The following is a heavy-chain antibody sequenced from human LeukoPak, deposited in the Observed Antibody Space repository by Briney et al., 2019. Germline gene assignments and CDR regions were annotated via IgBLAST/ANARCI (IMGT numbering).Heavy chain of an antibody. CDR1: GFTFSSYA. CDR3: AKESGKFDY. J-gene: IGHJ4*02. Sequence: PGGSLRLSCAASGFTFSSYAMSWVRQAPGKGLEWVSYINSLGTTIWHADSVKGRFSISRDNSKNSLYLQMNSLRSEDTAMYYCAKESGKFDYWGQGTLVAVSS. V-gene: IGHV3-48*04. CDR2: INSLGTTI.